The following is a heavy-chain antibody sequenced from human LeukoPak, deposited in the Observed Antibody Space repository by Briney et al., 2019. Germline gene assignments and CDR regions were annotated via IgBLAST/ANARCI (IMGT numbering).Heavy chain of an antibody. D-gene: IGHD4-17*01. J-gene: IGHJ4*02. Sequence: ASVKVSCKASGYTFTSYDINWVRQATGQGLEWMGWINPNSGGTNYAQKFQGRVTMTRDTSISTAYMELSRLRSDDTAVYYCARVKFVDGDYFDYWGQGTLVTVSS. CDR1: GYTFTSYD. V-gene: IGHV1-2*02. CDR2: INPNSGGT. CDR3: ARVKFVDGDYFDY.